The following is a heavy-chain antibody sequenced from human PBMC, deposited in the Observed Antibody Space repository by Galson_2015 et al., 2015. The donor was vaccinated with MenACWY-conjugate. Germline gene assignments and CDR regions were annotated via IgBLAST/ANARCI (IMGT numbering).Heavy chain of an antibody. V-gene: IGHV3-7*03. CDR1: GFTFRNYW. Sequence: SLRLSCVVSGFTFRNYWMTWVRQAPGKGLEWVASIMKDGSEKYYVDSVKGRFTISRDNTKNSMYLEMNSLRAEDTAVYYCARGHYGMDVWGQGTTVTASS. J-gene: IGHJ6*02. CDR2: IMKDGSEK. CDR3: ARGHYGMDV.